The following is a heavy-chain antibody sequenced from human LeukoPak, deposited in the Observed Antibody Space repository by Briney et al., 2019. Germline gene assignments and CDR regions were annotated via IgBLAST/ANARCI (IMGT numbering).Heavy chain of an antibody. CDR1: GYTFTGYY. CDR3: ARGAIVVVPAAIPYY. J-gene: IGHJ4*02. Sequence: ASVKVSCKASGYTFTGYYMHWVRQAPGQGLEWMGWINPNSGGTTYAQKFQGRVTMTRDTSISTAYMELSRLRSDDTAVYYCARGAIVVVPAAIPYYWGQGTLVTVSS. CDR2: INPNSGGT. V-gene: IGHV1-2*02. D-gene: IGHD2-2*01.